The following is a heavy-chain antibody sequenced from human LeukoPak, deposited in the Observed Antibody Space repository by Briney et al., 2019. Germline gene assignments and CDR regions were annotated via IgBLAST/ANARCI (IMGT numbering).Heavy chain of an antibody. Sequence: SETLSLTCTVSGGSISSSDYYWGWIRQPPGKGLEWIGNIYYTASTSYNSSLKSRVTISVDTSKNQFSLQLSSVTAADTAVYYCARENYCTNGVCWAFDPWGQGTLVTVSS. CDR2: IYYTAST. CDR3: ARENYCTNGVCWAFDP. V-gene: IGHV4-39*07. J-gene: IGHJ5*02. D-gene: IGHD2-8*01. CDR1: GGSISSSDYY.